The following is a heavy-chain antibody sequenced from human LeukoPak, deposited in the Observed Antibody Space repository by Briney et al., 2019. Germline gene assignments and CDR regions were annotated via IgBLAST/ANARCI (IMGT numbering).Heavy chain of an antibody. V-gene: IGHV4-30-2*01. Sequence: SETLSLTCAVSGGSISSGGYSWSWIRQPPGKGLEWIGYIYHSGSTYYNPSLKSRVTISVDRSKNQFSLKLSSVTAGDTAVYYCARVGSGVAFDYWGQGTLVTVSS. CDR3: ARVGSGVAFDY. J-gene: IGHJ4*02. D-gene: IGHD3-3*01. CDR1: GGSISSGGYS. CDR2: IYHSGST.